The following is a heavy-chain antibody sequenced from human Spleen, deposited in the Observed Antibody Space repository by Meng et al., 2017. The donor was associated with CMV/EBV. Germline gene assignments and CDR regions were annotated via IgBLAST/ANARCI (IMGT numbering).Heavy chain of an antibody. CDR1: GGTFSSYS. D-gene: IGHD2-2*01. CDR3: ASRGSIVVVPAALYYYYYGMDV. J-gene: IGHJ6*02. Sequence: SVKVSCKASGGTFSSYSITWVRQAPGQGLEWMGRIIPILGIANYAQKFQGRVTITADKSTSTAYMELSSLRSEDTAVYYCASRGSIVVVPAALYYYYYGMDVWGQGTTVTVSS. V-gene: IGHV1-69*02. CDR2: IIPILGIA.